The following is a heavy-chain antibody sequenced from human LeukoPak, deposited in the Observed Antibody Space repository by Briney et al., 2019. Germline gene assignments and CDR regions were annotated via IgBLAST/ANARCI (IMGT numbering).Heavy chain of an antibody. V-gene: IGHV3-48*03. J-gene: IGHJ5*02. Sequence: GGSLRLSCAASGFTFSSYEMNWVRQAPGKGLEWVSYISSSGSTIYYADSVKGRFTISRDNAKNSLYLQMNSLRAEDTAVYYCARDQRFGLAAAGHRAVSNWFDPWGQGTLVTVSS. CDR1: GFTFSSYE. CDR2: ISSSGSTI. CDR3: ARDQRFGLAAAGHRAVSNWFDP. D-gene: IGHD6-13*01.